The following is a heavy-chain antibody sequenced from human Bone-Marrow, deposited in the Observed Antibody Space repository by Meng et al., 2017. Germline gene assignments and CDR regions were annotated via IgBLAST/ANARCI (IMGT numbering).Heavy chain of an antibody. J-gene: IGHJ4*02. CDR3: ARDPNDGDPGVRAY. CDR1: GFSFTSYL. Sequence: GESLKISCVASGFSFTSYLMTWVRQAPGQGLEWVSNINQDAVVTGYAASVKGRFTMSRDNSQNSLYLQINSLRVEDTAVHYCARDPNDGDPGVRAYWGQGKLVTVSS. CDR2: INQDAVVT. V-gene: IGHV3-7*01. D-gene: IGHD3-10*01.